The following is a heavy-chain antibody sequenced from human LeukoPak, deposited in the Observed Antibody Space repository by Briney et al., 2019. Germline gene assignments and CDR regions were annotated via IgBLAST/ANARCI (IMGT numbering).Heavy chain of an antibody. D-gene: IGHD3-10*01. Sequence: GGSLRLSCAASGFTFSSYGMHWVRQAPGKGLEWVAVISYDGSNKYYADSVKGRFTISRDNSKNTLYLQMNSLRAEDTAVYYCARDRSQLWFGEGFDYWGRGTLVTVSS. CDR2: ISYDGSNK. V-gene: IGHV3-30*03. CDR3: ARDRSQLWFGEGFDY. CDR1: GFTFSSYG. J-gene: IGHJ4*02.